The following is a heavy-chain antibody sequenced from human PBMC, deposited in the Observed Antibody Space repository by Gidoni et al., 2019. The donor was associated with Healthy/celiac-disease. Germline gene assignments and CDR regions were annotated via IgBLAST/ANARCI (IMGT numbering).Heavy chain of an antibody. D-gene: IGHD3-3*01. CDR3: ARGWSGWSGYLVADWFDP. CDR2: IKHSGST. Sequence: QVQLQQWGAGLLKPSETLSLTCAVYGGSFSGYYWSWIRQPPGTGLEWMGEIKHSGSTNYNPSLKSRVTISVDTSKNQFALELGSVTAADTAGYYCARGWSGWSGYLVADWFDPWGQGTLVTVSS. V-gene: IGHV4-34*01. CDR1: GGSFSGYY. J-gene: IGHJ5*02.